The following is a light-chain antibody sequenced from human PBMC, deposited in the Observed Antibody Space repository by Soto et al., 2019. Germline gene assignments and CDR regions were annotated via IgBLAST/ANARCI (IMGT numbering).Light chain of an antibody. V-gene: IGLV1-44*01. Sequence: QSVLTQPPSASGTPGQRVTISCSGSSSNFESNTVTWYQQLPGTAPKLVIYSNYDRPSGVPDRFSGSTSGTSASLVIRGLQSEDEADYYCAAWDDILNGYVFGGGTKVTVL. J-gene: IGLJ1*01. CDR2: SNY. CDR1: SSNFESNT. CDR3: AAWDDILNGYV.